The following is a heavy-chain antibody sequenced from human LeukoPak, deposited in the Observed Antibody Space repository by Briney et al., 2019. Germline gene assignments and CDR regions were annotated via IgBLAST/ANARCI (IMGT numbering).Heavy chain of an antibody. CDR3: ARDGGTGGYCSSATCSPFDY. V-gene: IGHV3-NL1*01. CDR1: GFTFSSYG. Sequence: GGSLRLSCAASGFTFSSYGMHWVRQAPGKGLEWVSVIYSGGSTYYADSVKGRFTISRDNSKNTLYLQMNSLRAEDTAVYYCARDGGTGGYCSSATCSPFDYWGQGTLVTVSS. D-gene: IGHD2-2*01. J-gene: IGHJ4*02. CDR2: IYSGGST.